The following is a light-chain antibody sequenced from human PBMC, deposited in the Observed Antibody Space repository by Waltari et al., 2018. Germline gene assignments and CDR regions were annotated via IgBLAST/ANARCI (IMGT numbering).Light chain of an antibody. V-gene: IGKV3-15*01. Sequence: EIVMTQSPATLSVSPGERATLSCRASQSVSSNSAWYQQKPGQAPRLLMYGASTRATGIPARFSGSGSGTEFTLTISSLQSEDFALYYCQQYNNWPRTFGQGTKVEIK. CDR3: QQYNNWPRT. CDR1: QSVSSN. CDR2: GAS. J-gene: IGKJ1*01.